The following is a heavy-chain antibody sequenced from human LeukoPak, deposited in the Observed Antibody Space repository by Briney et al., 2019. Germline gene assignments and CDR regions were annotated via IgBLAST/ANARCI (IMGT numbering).Heavy chain of an antibody. CDR1: GGSISSYY. V-gene: IGHV4-4*07. J-gene: IGHJ3*02. CDR3: ARARYSSSSRAFDI. D-gene: IGHD6-6*01. Sequence: SETLSLTCTVSGGSISSYYWSWIRQPAGKGLEWIGRIYSSGNTNYNPSLMRRVTMSVDTSKNQFSLKLSSVTAADTAVYCCARARYSSSSRAFDIWGQGTVVTVSS. CDR2: IYSSGNT.